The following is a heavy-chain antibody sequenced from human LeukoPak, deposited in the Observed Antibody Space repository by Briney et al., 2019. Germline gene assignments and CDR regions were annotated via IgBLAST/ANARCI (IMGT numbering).Heavy chain of an antibody. Sequence: GGSLRLSCAASGFTFDDYAMHGVRQAPGRGREGVSGISWNSGSIGYADSVKGRFTMSRDNAKNSMYLQMNRMRAEDTALYYCANGYCSSTSCYTNRYYFDYWGQGTLVTVSS. V-gene: IGHV3-9*01. J-gene: IGHJ4*02. CDR3: ANGYCSSTSCYTNRYYFDY. CDR2: ISWNSGSI. CDR1: GFTFDDYA. D-gene: IGHD2-2*02.